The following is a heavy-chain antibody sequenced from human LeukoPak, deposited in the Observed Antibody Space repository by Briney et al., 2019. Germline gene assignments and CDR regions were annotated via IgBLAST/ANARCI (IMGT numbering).Heavy chain of an antibody. V-gene: IGHV1-3*01. J-gene: IGHJ5*02. CDR3: ARDLYGSGTLAWFDL. D-gene: IGHD3-10*01. CDR2: INAGNGNT. CDR1: GYTFTSYA. Sequence: ASVKVSCKASGYTFTSYAMHWVRQAPGQRLEWMGWINAGNGNTKYSQEFQGRVTITRDTSASTAYMELSSLRSEDTAVYYCARDLYGSGTLAWFDLWGQGTLVTVSS.